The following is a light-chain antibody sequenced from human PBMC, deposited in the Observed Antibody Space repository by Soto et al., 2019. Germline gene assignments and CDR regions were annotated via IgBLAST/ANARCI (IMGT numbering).Light chain of an antibody. CDR3: CSYAGSYTYVV. CDR1: SSDVGGYNY. J-gene: IGLJ2*01. CDR2: DVS. V-gene: IGLV2-11*01. Sequence: QSALTQPPSASGSPGQSVTISCTGTSSDVGGYNYVSWYQQHPGKAPKLMIYDVSKRPSGVPDRFSGSKSGNTASLTISGLQAEDEADYCCCSYAGSYTYVVFGGGTKLTVL.